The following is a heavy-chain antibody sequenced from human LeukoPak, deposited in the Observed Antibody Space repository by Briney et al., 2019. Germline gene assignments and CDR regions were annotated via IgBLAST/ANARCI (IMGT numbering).Heavy chain of an antibody. J-gene: IGHJ4*02. V-gene: IGHV1-46*01. Sequence: ASVKVSCKASGYTFTSYYMHWVRQAPGQALEWMGIINPSGGSKSYAQKFQGRSTMTRDTSPSTVYMELSSLRSEDTAVYYCARDGIVGALPAYYFDYWGQGTLVTVSS. CDR1: GYTFTSYY. D-gene: IGHD1-26*01. CDR3: ARDGIVGALPAYYFDY. CDR2: INPSGGSK.